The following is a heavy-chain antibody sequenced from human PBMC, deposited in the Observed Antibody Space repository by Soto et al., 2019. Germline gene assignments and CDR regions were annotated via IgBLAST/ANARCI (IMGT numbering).Heavy chain of an antibody. V-gene: IGHV4-30-4*01. J-gene: IGHJ6*02. Sequence: TLSLTCTVSGGSISSGDFYWSWVRQSPEKGLEWIGCIYSSGNTYYNPSLKSRDTISVDTSKSQFSLDLTSVTAADTAVYYCAITALSPQYYGMDVWGQGSTVTVSS. D-gene: IGHD3-16*01. CDR1: GGSISSGDFY. CDR3: AITALSPQYYGMDV. CDR2: IYSSGNT.